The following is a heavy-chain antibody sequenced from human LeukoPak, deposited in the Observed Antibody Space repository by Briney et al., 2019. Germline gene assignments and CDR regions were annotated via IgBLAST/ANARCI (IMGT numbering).Heavy chain of an antibody. CDR1: GGSISSGGYS. Sequence: PSETLSLTCAVSGGSISSGGYSWSWIRQPPGKGLEWIGYIYYSGSTYYNPSLKSRVTISVDTSKNQFSLKLSSVTAADTAVYYCARSKRGLGATAFDIWGQGTMVTVSS. CDR3: ARSKRGLGATAFDI. CDR2: IYYSGST. D-gene: IGHD1-26*01. V-gene: IGHV4-30-4*07. J-gene: IGHJ3*02.